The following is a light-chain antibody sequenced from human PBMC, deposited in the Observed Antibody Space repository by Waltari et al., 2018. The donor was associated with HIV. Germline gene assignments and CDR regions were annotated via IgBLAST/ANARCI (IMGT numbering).Light chain of an antibody. CDR1: QDIIKY. Sequence: DIQMTQSPSSLSASVRDRVTITCQASQDIIKYLNWYQQKPGKAPTLLIYAASNLETGVPARFSGGGSGTDFTFTISSLQPEDIATYYCQQYDNLPLTFGGGTKVEI. V-gene: IGKV1-33*01. J-gene: IGKJ4*01. CDR2: AAS. CDR3: QQYDNLPLT.